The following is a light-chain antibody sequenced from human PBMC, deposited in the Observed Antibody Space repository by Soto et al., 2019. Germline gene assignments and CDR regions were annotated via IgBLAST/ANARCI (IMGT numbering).Light chain of an antibody. CDR3: LSYTSSGTVV. CDR1: SSDVGDYNY. Sequence: QSALTQPASVSGSPGQSLTISCTGTSSDVGDYNYVSRYQQHPGKPPKLVIYQVTNRPSGVSNRFSGSKSGSTASLTISGLQAEDEADYYCLSYTSSGTVVFGGGTKLTVL. J-gene: IGLJ2*01. CDR2: QVT. V-gene: IGLV2-14*01.